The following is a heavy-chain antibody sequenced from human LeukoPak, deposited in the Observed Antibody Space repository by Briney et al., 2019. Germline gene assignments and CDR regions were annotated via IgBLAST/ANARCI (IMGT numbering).Heavy chain of an antibody. CDR1: GFTFSSYG. CDR2: IRYDGSNK. J-gene: IGHJ4*02. V-gene: IGHV3-30*02. Sequence: GGSLRLSCAASGFTFSSYGMHWVRQAPGKGLEWVAFIRYDGSNKYYADSVKGRFTISRDNSKNTLYLQMNSLRAEDTAVYYCAREYRSRMYSSSWPFGYWGQGTLVTVSS. CDR3: AREYRSRMYSSSWPFGY. D-gene: IGHD6-13*01.